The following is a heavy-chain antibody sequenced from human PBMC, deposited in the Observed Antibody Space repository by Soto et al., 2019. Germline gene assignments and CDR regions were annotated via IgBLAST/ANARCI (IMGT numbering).Heavy chain of an antibody. J-gene: IGHJ4*02. CDR1: GLTLSGSA. D-gene: IGHD1-26*01. CDR3: TSLWWERGAPPLDY. Sequence: GGSLRLSCAASGLTLSGSAVYWVRQASGKGLEWVGRIRSKSNNYATAYGASVKGRFSISRDDLKNTAYLQMNSLKTEDTAVFYCTSLWWERGAPPLDYWGKEPLVPVSS. CDR2: IRSKSNNYAT. V-gene: IGHV3-73*01.